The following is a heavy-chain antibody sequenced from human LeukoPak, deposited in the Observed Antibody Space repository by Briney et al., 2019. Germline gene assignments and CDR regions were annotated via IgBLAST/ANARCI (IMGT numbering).Heavy chain of an antibody. CDR1: GFTFSDHY. CDR2: TRNKANSYTT. V-gene: IGHV3-72*01. D-gene: IGHD3-22*01. J-gene: IGHJ3*02. CDR3: ARDSSGYYYDAFDI. Sequence: GGSLRLSCAASGFTFSDHYMDWVRQAPGKGLEWVGRTRNKANSYTTEYAASVKGRFTTSRDDSKNSLYLQMNSLKTEDTAVYYCARDSSGYYYDAFDIWGQGTMVTVSS.